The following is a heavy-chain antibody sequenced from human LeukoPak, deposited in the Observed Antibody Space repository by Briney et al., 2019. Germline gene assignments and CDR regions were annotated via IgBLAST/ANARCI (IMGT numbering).Heavy chain of an antibody. CDR1: GFIFNNYA. J-gene: IGHJ4*02. CDR3: ARTLIRYSSSWYGDY. CDR2: ISSSSSTI. Sequence: GGSLRLSCAASGFIFNNYAMSWVRQAPGKGLEWVSYISSSSSTIYYADSVKGRFTISRDNAKNSLYLQMNSLRAEDTAVYYCARTLIRYSSSWYGDYWGQGTLVTVSS. V-gene: IGHV3-48*01. D-gene: IGHD6-13*01.